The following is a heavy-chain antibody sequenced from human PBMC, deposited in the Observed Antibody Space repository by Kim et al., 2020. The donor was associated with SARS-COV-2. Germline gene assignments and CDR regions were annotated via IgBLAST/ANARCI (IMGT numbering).Heavy chain of an antibody. V-gene: IGHV1-2*06. Sequence: ASVKVSCKASGYTFTGYYMHWVRQAPGQGLEWMGRINPNSGGTNYAQKFQGRVTMTRDTSISTAYMELSRLRSDDTAVYYCARDIPAGYCSSTSCRPFDYWGQGDLVTVSS. CDR3: ARDIPAGYCSSTSCRPFDY. J-gene: IGHJ4*02. CDR1: GYTFTGYY. D-gene: IGHD2-2*01. CDR2: INPNSGGT.